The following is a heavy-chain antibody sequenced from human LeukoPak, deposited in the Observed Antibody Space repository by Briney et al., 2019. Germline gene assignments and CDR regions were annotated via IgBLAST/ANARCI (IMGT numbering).Heavy chain of an antibody. CDR1: GGSFSGYY. CDR2: INHSGST. CDR3: ARRPPVYYSGSGSYYNGGFDY. D-gene: IGHD3-10*01. Sequence: SETLSLTCGVYGGSFSGYYWSWIRQPPGKGLEYIGEINHSGSTNYNPSLESRVTISVDTSKNQFSLKLTSVTAADTAVYYCARRPPVYYSGSGSYYNGGFDYWGQGTLVTVSS. V-gene: IGHV4-34*01. J-gene: IGHJ4*02.